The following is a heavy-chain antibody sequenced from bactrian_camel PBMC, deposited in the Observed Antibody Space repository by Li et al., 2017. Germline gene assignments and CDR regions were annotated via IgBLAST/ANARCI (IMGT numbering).Heavy chain of an antibody. CDR1: GTYSSSVLC. Sequence: HVQLVESGGGLVQPGGSLGLSCAASGTYSSSVLCMGWFRQAPGKERERVAHFERGGTKKYADSVKGRFTISRVNAKNTLYLQMNSLKTEDTALYYCGTDLHWGENWGQGTQVTVS. D-gene: IGHD5*01. V-gene: IGHV3S53*01. J-gene: IGHJ4*01. CDR2: FERGGTK. CDR3: GTDLHWGEN.